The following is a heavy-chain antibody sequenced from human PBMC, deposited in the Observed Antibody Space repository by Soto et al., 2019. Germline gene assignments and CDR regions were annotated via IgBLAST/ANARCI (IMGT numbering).Heavy chain of an antibody. D-gene: IGHD6-13*01. V-gene: IGHV1-8*01. CDR3: ARERSAAGTGWFDP. CDR2: MNPNSGNT. J-gene: IGHJ5*02. Sequence: QVQLVQSGAEVKKPGASVKVSCKASGYTFTSYDINWVRQATGQGLEWMGWMNPNSGNTGYAQKFQGRVTMTRNTSISTSYMELSSLRSEDTVVYYCARERSAAGTGWFDPWGQGTLVTVSS. CDR1: GYTFTSYD.